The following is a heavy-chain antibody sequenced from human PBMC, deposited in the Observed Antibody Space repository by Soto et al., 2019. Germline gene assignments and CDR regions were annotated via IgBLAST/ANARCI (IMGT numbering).Heavy chain of an antibody. J-gene: IGHJ4*02. V-gene: IGHV4-39*01. CDR3: ASLPFTIFGVAVFDY. Sequence: SETLSLTCTVSGGSISSGDYYWSWIRQPPGKGLEWIGSIYYSGSTYYNPSLKSRVTISVDTSKNQFSLKLSSVTAADTAVYYCASLPFTIFGVAVFDYWGQGTLVTVSS. CDR2: IYYSGST. CDR1: GGSISSGDYY. D-gene: IGHD3-3*01.